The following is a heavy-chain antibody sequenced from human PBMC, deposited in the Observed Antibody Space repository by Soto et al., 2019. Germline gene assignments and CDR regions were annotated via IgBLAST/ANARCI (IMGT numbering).Heavy chain of an antibody. CDR2: IVPVIGTG. J-gene: IGHJ4*02. CDR1: GDNFVNYA. Sequence: ASVKVSCKSSGDNFVNYAFSWLRQAPGQGLAWMGGIVPVIGTGNSVEKFRDRITITAEESTSTVYMELRSLRSDDTAVYYCARGARIAATTFDYWGQGTLVTVSS. V-gene: IGHV1-69*13. CDR3: ARGARIAATTFDY. D-gene: IGHD2-15*01.